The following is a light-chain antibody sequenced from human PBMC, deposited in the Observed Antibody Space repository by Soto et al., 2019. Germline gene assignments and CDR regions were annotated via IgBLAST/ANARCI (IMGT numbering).Light chain of an antibody. Sequence: DIQMTQSPSTLSASVGDRVTITCRASQSISYWLAWYQQKAGKAPKLLIYKASSLESGVPSRFSGSGSGTEFTLTISSLQPDDFATYYCQQYYIYPLTFGGGTKVEIK. CDR1: QSISYW. CDR2: KAS. V-gene: IGKV1-5*03. J-gene: IGKJ4*01. CDR3: QQYYIYPLT.